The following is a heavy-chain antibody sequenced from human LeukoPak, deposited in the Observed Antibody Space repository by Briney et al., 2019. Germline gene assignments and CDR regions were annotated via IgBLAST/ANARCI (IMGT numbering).Heavy chain of an antibody. CDR1: GFTFSSYD. Sequence: PGGSLRLSCAASGFTFSSYDMHWVRQATGKGLEWVSAIGTAGDTYYPGSVKGRFTISRENAKNTVYLQMNSLRVEDTAVYYCARVYETNGYLYWGQGSLVTVSS. J-gene: IGHJ4*02. CDR2: IGTAGDT. CDR3: ARVYETNGYLY. D-gene: IGHD3-22*01. V-gene: IGHV3-13*01.